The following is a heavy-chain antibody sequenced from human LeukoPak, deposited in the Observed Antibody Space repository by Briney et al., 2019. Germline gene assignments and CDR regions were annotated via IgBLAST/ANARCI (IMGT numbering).Heavy chain of an antibody. CDR2: INHRGST. CDR1: GGSFSGYY. V-gene: IGHV4-34*01. Sequence: SETLSLTCAVYGGSFSGYYWSWIRQPPGKGLEWIGEINHRGSTNYNPSLKSRVTMSVDTSKNQFSLKLSSVTAADTAVYYCARGQSIVGATGDYWGQGTLVTVSS. J-gene: IGHJ4*02. CDR3: ARGQSIVGATGDY. D-gene: IGHD1-26*01.